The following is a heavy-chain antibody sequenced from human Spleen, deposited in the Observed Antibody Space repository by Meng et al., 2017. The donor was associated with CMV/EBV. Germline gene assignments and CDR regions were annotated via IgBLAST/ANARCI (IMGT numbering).Heavy chain of an antibody. D-gene: IGHD6-13*01. CDR1: GGSFSGYY. J-gene: IGHJ4*02. V-gene: IGHV4-34*01. Sequence: LQQWRPGLFKPSATSSLTCAVYGGSFSGYYWSWIRQPPGKGLEWIGEINHSGSTNYNPSLKSRVTISVDTSKNQFSLKLSSVTAADTAVYYCARGAYSSSWTFDYWGQGTLVTVSS. CDR2: INHSGST. CDR3: ARGAYSSSWTFDY.